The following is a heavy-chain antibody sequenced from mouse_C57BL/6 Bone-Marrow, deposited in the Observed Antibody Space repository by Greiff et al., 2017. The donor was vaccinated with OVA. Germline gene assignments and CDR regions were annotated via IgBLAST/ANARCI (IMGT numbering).Heavy chain of an antibody. Sequence: EVKVVESGAELVRPGASVKLSCTASGFNIKDDYMHWVKQRPEQGLEWIGWIDPENGDTEYASKFQGKATITADTSSNTAYLQLSSLTSEDTAVYYCTTNWDGAMDYWGQGTSVTVSS. D-gene: IGHD4-1*02. V-gene: IGHV14-4*01. CDR2: IDPENGDT. CDR3: TTNWDGAMDY. CDR1: GFNIKDDY. J-gene: IGHJ4*01.